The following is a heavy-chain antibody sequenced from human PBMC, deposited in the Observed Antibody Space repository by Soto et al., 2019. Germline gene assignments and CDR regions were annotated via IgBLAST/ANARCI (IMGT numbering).Heavy chain of an antibody. CDR1: GFTVSSNY. J-gene: IGHJ4*02. CDR3: ARDARPPHDYGGN. Sequence: PGGSLRLSCAASGFTVSSNYMSWVRQAPGKGLEWVSVIYSGGSTYYADSVKGRFTISRDNSKNTLYLQMNSLRAEDTAVYYCARDARPPHDYGGNWGQGTLVTVSS. CDR2: IYSGGST. D-gene: IGHD4-17*01. V-gene: IGHV3-53*01.